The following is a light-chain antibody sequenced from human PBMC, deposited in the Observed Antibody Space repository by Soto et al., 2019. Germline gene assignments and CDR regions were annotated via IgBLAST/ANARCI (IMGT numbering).Light chain of an antibody. V-gene: IGKV3D-20*02. J-gene: IGKJ5*01. Sequence: EIVLTQSPGTLSLSPGERATLSCRASQSVSNNYLAWYQQNPGQAPRLLIYGASNRATGIPARFSGSGSGTDFTLPISRLEHADFAVYYCQQRSNWPPFTFGEGTRL. CDR1: QSVSNNY. CDR2: GAS. CDR3: QQRSNWPPFT.